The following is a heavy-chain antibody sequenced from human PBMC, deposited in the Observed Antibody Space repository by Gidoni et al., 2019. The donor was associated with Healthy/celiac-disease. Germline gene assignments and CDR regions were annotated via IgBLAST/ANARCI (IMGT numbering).Heavy chain of an antibody. CDR2: IIPIFGTA. Sequence: QVQLVQSGAEVKKPGSSVKVSCKASGGTFSSYAISCVRQDPGQGLEWMGGIIPIFGTANYAQKFQGRVTITADESTSTAYMELSSLRSEDTAVYYCARMDYGDYPGEFDYWGQGTLVTVSS. CDR1: GGTFSSYA. J-gene: IGHJ4*02. CDR3: ARMDYGDYPGEFDY. V-gene: IGHV1-69*01. D-gene: IGHD4-17*01.